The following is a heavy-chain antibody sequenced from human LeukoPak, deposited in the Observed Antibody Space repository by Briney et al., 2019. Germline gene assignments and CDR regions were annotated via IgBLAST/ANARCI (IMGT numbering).Heavy chain of an antibody. Sequence: GASVKVSCKASGYTFTSYAMHWVRQAPGQSLEWMGWINAGNGNTKYSQKFQGRVTITRDTSASTAYMELSSLRSEDTAVYYCARDSSSWEDYFDYWGQGTLVTVSS. CDR3: ARDSSSWEDYFDY. D-gene: IGHD6-13*01. V-gene: IGHV1-3*01. J-gene: IGHJ4*02. CDR2: INAGNGNT. CDR1: GYTFTSYA.